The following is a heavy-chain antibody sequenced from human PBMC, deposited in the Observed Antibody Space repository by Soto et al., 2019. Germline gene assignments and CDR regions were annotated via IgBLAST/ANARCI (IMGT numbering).Heavy chain of an antibody. CDR2: IDWDDDK. J-gene: IGHJ6*02. CDR1: GFSLSTSGMC. V-gene: IGHV2-70*01. D-gene: IGHD5-12*01. Sequence: GSGPTLVNPTQTLTLTCTFSGFSLSTSGMCVSWIRQPPGKPLEWLALIDWDDDKYYSTSLKTRLTISKDTSKNQVVLTMTNMDPVDTATYYCARMRLDTYYYYGMDVWGQGTTVTVSS. CDR3: ARMRLDTYYYYGMDV.